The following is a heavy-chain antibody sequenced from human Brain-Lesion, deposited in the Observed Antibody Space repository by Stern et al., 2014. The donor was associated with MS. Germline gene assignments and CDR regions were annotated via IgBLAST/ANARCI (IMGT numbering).Heavy chain of an antibody. CDR3: ARGSDT. Sequence: EVQLVESGGGLVQPGGSLRLSCAASGFTFSSYWMNWVRQAPGKGLEWVAKITEDGSDTYYVDSVKGRFTISRDNAKNSLYLQINSLRAEDTAVYYCARGSDTWGQGTLVTVSS. J-gene: IGHJ5*02. V-gene: IGHV3-7*01. CDR1: GFTFSSYW. D-gene: IGHD2-15*01. CDR2: ITEDGSDT.